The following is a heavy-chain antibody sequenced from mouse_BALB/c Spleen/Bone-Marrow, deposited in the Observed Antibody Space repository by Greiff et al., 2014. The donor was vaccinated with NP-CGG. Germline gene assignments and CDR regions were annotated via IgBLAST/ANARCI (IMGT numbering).Heavy chain of an antibody. CDR2: INPNNGDT. D-gene: IGHD3-1*01. Sequence: EVQLQQSGPELVKPGASVKMSCKASGYTFTDYYMKWVKQNHEKSLEWIGDINPNNGDTFYNQKFKAKATLTVDKSSSTAYLQVNSLTSEDSAVYYCARGTRATYYWGQGTLVTVSA. CDR1: GYTFTDYY. J-gene: IGHJ3*01. V-gene: IGHV1-26*01. CDR3: ARGTRATYY.